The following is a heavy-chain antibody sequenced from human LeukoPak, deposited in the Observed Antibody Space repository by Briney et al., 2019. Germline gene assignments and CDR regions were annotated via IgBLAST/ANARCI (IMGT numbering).Heavy chain of an antibody. CDR1: GASISSSGYY. Sequence: SETLSLTCTVSGASISSSGYYWGWIRQPPGRGLEWIGAIFYSGSTYYNPSLKSRVTISVDTSKNQFSLRLSSVTAADTAVYYCARDIPNGDYFDYWGQGTLVTVSS. D-gene: IGHD1-1*01. V-gene: IGHV4-39*07. J-gene: IGHJ4*02. CDR2: IFYSGST. CDR3: ARDIPNGDYFDY.